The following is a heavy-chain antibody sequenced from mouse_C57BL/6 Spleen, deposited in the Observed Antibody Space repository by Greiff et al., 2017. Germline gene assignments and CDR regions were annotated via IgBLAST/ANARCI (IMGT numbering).Heavy chain of an antibody. CDR3: VNGYYYGSPFYYDC. CDR2: INPSNGGT. CDR1: GYTFTSYW. Sequence: VQLQQPGTELVKPGASVKLSCKASGYTFTSYWMHWVKQRPGQGLEWIGNINPSNGGTNYNEKFKSKATLTVAKSSSTAYMQLSSRTSEDSAVYYYVNGYYYGSPFYYDCWGQGTTLTVAS. J-gene: IGHJ2*01. V-gene: IGHV1-53*01. D-gene: IGHD1-1*01.